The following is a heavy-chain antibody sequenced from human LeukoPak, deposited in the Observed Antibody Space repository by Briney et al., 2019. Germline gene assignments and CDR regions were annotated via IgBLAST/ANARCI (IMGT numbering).Heavy chain of an antibody. CDR1: GFTFSSYA. V-gene: IGHV3-7*01. CDR2: IKEDGSES. D-gene: IGHD3-10*01. CDR3: AKAGLLWFGESWMDV. Sequence: GGSLRLSCAASGFTFSSYAMSWVRQAPGKGLEWVANIKEDGSESHYVDSVKGRFTISRDNAKNSLYLQMNSLRAEDTAMYFCAKAGLLWFGESWMDVWGQGTTVTVSS. J-gene: IGHJ6*02.